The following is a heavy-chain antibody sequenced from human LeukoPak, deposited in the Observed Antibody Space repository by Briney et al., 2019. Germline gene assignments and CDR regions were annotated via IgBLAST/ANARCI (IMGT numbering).Heavy chain of an antibody. Sequence: ASVKVSCKASGYTFTSYGISWVRQAPGQGLEWMGWISAYNGNTNYAQKLQGRVTMTTDTSTSTAYMELRSLRSDDTAVYYCARDSPSTMATIFYYYYGMDVWGQGTTVTVSS. CDR3: ARDSPSTMATIFYYYYGMDV. D-gene: IGHD5-24*01. V-gene: IGHV1-18*01. CDR2: ISAYNGNT. J-gene: IGHJ6*02. CDR1: GYTFTSYG.